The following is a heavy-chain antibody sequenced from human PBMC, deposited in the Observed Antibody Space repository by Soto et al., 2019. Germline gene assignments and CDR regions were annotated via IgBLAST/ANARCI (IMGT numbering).Heavy chain of an antibody. J-gene: IGHJ5*02. D-gene: IGHD4-17*01. CDR3: ARHLGMTTVTTCRFDP. CDR1: GVSISSSSYY. CDR2: IYYSGNT. V-gene: IGHV4-39*01. Sequence: PSETLSLTCTVSGVSISSSSYYWGWIRQPPGKGLEWIGSIYYSGNTYYNPSLKSRVTISVDTSKNQFSLKLSSVTAADTAVYYCARHLGMTTVTTCRFDPWGQGTLVTVSS.